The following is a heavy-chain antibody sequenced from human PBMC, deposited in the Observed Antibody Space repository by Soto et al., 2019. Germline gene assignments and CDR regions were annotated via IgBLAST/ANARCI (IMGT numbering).Heavy chain of an antibody. CDR2: ISYSGTS. D-gene: IGHD2-2*01. J-gene: IGHJ5*02. CDR3: ARLHCNSPNCVPLDP. CDR1: GGSISDDTYY. V-gene: IGHV4-39*01. Sequence: SETLSLTCTVSGGSISDDTYYWGWIRQPPGKGLEWIGSISYSGTSSYNPSLKSRVTMSVDTSKKQLSLRLSSVIAADTAVYYCARLHCNSPNCVPLDPWGQGTLVTVS.